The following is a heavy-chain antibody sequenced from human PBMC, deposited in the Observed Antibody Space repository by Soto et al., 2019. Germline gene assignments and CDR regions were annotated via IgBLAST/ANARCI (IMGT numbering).Heavy chain of an antibody. J-gene: IGHJ4*02. Sequence: GGSLRLSCAASGFTFEDYAMHWVRQAPGKGLEWVSGVSWDSASVGYADSVKGRFTVSRDNAKNSLFLEMNSLIPDDTAFYYCAKPGMRQQWLVPSLDNWGQGMLVTVSS. CDR1: GFTFEDYA. V-gene: IGHV3-9*01. CDR2: VSWDSASV. D-gene: IGHD6-19*01. CDR3: AKPGMRQQWLVPSLDN.